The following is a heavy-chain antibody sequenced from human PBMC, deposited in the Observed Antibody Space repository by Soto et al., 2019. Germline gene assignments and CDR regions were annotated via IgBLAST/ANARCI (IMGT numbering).Heavy chain of an antibody. CDR2: INSDGSST. Sequence: GGSLILSCAASGFTFSSYWMHWVRQAPGKGLVWVSRINSDGSSTSYADSVKGRFTISRDNAKNTLYLQMNSLRAEDTAVYYCARVPPEWCCFDYWGQGTLVTV. CDR3: ARVPPEWCCFDY. CDR1: GFTFSSYW. J-gene: IGHJ4*02. V-gene: IGHV3-74*01. D-gene: IGHD2-15*01.